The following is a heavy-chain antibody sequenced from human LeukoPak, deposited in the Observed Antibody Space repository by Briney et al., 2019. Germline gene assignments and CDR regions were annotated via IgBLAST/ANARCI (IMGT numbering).Heavy chain of an antibody. D-gene: IGHD6-13*01. CDR3: ARVKGIVAARHFDY. Sequence: PGGSLRLSCAASGFIFSNYEMNWVRQAPGKGLEWISYINSGGTPIYYADSVKGRFTMSRDNAKNSLYLQMNSLRAEDTAVYYCARVKGIVAARHFDYWGQGTLVTVSS. CDR2: INSGGTPI. J-gene: IGHJ4*02. V-gene: IGHV3-48*03. CDR1: GFIFSNYE.